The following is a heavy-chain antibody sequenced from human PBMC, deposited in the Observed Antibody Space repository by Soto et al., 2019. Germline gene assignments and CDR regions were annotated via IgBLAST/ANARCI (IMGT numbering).Heavy chain of an antibody. CDR3: ARESHYDSSGYLIDY. CDR2: ISSSSSTI. V-gene: IGHV3-48*02. CDR1: GFTFSSYS. D-gene: IGHD3-22*01. Sequence: EVQLMESGGGLVQPGGSLRLSCAASGFTFSSYSMNWVRQAPGKGLEWVSYISSSSSTIYYADSVKGRFTISRDNAKNSLYLQMNSLRDEDTAVYYCARESHYDSSGYLIDYWGQGTLVTVSS. J-gene: IGHJ4*02.